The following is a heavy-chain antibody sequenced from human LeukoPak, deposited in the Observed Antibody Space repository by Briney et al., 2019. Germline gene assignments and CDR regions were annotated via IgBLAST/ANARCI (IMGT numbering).Heavy chain of an antibody. J-gene: IGHJ4*02. V-gene: IGHV4-39*07. CDR2: INHSGST. Sequence: SETLSLTCTVSGGSISSGGYYWSWIRQPPGKGLEWIGEINHSGSTNYNPSLKSRVTISVDTSKNQFSLKLSSVTAADTAVYYCARGLRRGSYSSGWYPHWGQGTLVTVSS. D-gene: IGHD6-19*01. CDR1: GGSISSGGYY. CDR3: ARGLRRGSYSSGWYPH.